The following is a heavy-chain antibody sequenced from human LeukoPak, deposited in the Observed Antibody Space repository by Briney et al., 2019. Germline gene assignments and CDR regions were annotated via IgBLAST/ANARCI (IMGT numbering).Heavy chain of an antibody. V-gene: IGHV3-15*01. Sequence: GGSLRLSCAASGFTFSNAWMSRVRQAPGKGLEWVGRIKSKTDGGTTDYAAPVKGRFTISRDDSKNTLYLQMNSLKTEDTAVYYCTSSIAVAGTHYFDYWGQGTLVTVSS. J-gene: IGHJ4*02. CDR1: GFTFSNAW. D-gene: IGHD6-19*01. CDR3: TSSIAVAGTHYFDY. CDR2: IKSKTDGGTT.